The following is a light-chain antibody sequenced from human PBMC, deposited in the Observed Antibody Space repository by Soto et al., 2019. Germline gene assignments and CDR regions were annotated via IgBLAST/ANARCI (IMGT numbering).Light chain of an antibody. CDR3: QVWDNNSDHVV. V-gene: IGLV3-21*02. CDR1: NIGSKS. J-gene: IGLJ2*01. CDR2: HDS. Sequence: SYELTQPRSVSVAPGQTATITCGGNNIGSKSVHWYQQKPGQAPVVVVYHDSDRPSGISERFSGSNSGNTATLTITRVEAGDEAVYSCQVWDNNSDHVVFGGGTKLTVL.